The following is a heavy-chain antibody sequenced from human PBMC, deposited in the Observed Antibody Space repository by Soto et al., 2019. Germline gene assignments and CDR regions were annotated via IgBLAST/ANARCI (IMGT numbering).Heavy chain of an antibody. J-gene: IGHJ4*02. V-gene: IGHV3-33*01. CDR3: ARAVSSATYYDCIGY. CDR2: IWYDGSNQ. Sequence: LRLSCEASGFDISTYGLHWVRQAPGKGLEWLAFIWYDGSNQHYAASVKGRFTISRDNSRNTLYLQMNNLRADDTAVYFCARAVSSATYYDCIGYWGRGTLVTVSS. CDR1: GFDISTYG. D-gene: IGHD1-26*01.